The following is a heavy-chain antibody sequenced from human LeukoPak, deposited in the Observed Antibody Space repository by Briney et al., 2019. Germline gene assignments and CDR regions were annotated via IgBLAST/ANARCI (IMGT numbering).Heavy chain of an antibody. CDR3: ARLRYSSRNFDY. J-gene: IGHJ4*02. D-gene: IGHD6-19*01. CDR2: IKQDGSEK. CDR1: GFRFSSYW. Sequence: GGSLSLSCAASGFRFSSYWMSWVRQAPGKGLEWGANIKQDGSEKCYVDSVKGRFTISRDNAKNSLYLQMNSLRAEDTAVYYCARLRYSSRNFDYWGQGTLVTVSS. V-gene: IGHV3-7*01.